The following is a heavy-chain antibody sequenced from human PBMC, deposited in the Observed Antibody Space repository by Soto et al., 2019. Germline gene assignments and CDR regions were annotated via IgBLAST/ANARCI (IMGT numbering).Heavy chain of an antibody. CDR1: GGSFSGYY. CDR2: INHSGST. V-gene: IGHV4-34*01. CDR3: ARGRNRITMVRGVIKDYGMDV. J-gene: IGHJ6*02. Sequence: QVQLQQWGAGLLKPSETLSLTCAVYGGSFSGYYWSWIRQPPGKGLEWIGEINHSGSTNYNPSLKSRVTIPVDTSKNQFYRKLSSVTAADTAVYYCARGRNRITMVRGVIKDYGMDVWGQGTTVTVSS. D-gene: IGHD3-10*01.